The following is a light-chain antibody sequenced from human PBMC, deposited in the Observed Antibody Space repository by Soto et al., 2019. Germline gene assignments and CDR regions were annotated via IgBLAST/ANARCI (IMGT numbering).Light chain of an antibody. CDR1: SSNIGSNT. J-gene: IGLJ2*01. CDR2: FNN. Sequence: QSVLTQPPSASGTPGQRVTISCSGGSSNIGSNTVNWYQHLPGTAPKLLISFNNERPSGVPDRFSGSKSGTSASLAISGLQSEDEADYYCAAWDDSLNGVVFGGRTQLPS. V-gene: IGLV1-44*01. CDR3: AAWDDSLNGVV.